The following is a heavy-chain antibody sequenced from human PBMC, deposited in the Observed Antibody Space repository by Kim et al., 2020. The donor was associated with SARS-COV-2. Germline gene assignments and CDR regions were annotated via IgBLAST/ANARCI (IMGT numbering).Heavy chain of an antibody. V-gene: IGHV3-33*01. Sequence: GGSLRLSCAASGFTFSSYGMHWVRQAPGKGLEWVAVIWYDGSNKYYADSVKGRFTISRDNSKNTLYLQMNSLRAEDTAVYYCARDPCSGGSCYFFDPWGQGTLVTVSS. D-gene: IGHD2-15*01. CDR2: IWYDGSNK. CDR3: ARDPCSGGSCYFFDP. CDR1: GFTFSSYG. J-gene: IGHJ5*02.